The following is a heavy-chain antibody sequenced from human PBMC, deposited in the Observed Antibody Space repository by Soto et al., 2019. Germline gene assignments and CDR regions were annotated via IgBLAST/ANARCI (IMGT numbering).Heavy chain of an antibody. CDR1: GGTFSSYT. D-gene: IGHD2-21*02. CDR2: IIPILGIA. V-gene: IGHV1-69*08. CDR3: ARDPGGDQPGWYFDL. Sequence: QVQLVQSGAEVKKPGSSVKVSCKASGGTFSSYTISWVRQAPGQGLEWMGRIIPILGIANYAQKFQGRVTITADKSTSTAYMELSSLRSEDTAVYYCARDPGGDQPGWYFDLWGRGNLVTVSS. J-gene: IGHJ2*01.